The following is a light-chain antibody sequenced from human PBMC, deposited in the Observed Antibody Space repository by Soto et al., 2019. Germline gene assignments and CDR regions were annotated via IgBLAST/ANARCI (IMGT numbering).Light chain of an antibody. CDR1: DSNIGSNT. CDR2: INY. V-gene: IGLV1-44*01. J-gene: IGLJ3*02. CDR3: AVWDDTLDAWV. Sequence: QSVLTQAPSASGIPGQSVTISCSGSDSNIGSNTVNWYQQLPGMAPKLLIYINYKRPSGVPDRFSASKSDTSASLAISGLQSEDEAHYYCAVWDDTLDAWVFGGGTKVTVL.